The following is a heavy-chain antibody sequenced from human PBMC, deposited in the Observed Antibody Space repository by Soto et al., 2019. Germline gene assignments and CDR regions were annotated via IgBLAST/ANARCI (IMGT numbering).Heavy chain of an antibody. CDR3: AKDTASGGSPLYY. CDR1: GFTFSSYG. D-gene: IGHD2-15*01. J-gene: IGHJ4*02. V-gene: IGHV3-30*18. CDR2: ISYDGSTK. Sequence: QVQLVESGGGVVQPGRSLRLSCAASGFTFSSYGMHWVRQAPGKGLKWVAIISYDGSTKYYADSVKGRFTISRDNSKNTVYLQMNSLRPEDTAVYYCAKDTASGGSPLYYWVQGTLVTVSS.